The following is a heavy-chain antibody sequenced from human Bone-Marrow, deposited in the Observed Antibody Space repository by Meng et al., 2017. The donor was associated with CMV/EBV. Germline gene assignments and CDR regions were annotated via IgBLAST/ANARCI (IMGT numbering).Heavy chain of an antibody. CDR2: IYYSGST. CDR1: GRSISSSSYY. Sequence: QLQPQGPGPGLVKPSETLALTCTVSGRSISSSSYYWGWIRQPPGKGLEWIGSIYYSGSTYYNPSLKSRVTISVDTSKNQFSLKLSSVTAADTAVYYCARSRKSGYSYVWDYWGQGTLVTVSS. CDR3: ARSRKSGYSYVWDY. D-gene: IGHD5-18*01. J-gene: IGHJ4*02. V-gene: IGHV4-39*07.